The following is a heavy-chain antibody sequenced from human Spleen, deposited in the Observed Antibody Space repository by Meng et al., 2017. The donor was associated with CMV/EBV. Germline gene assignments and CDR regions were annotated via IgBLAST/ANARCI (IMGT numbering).Heavy chain of an antibody. V-gene: IGHV1-46*01. D-gene: IGHD1-26*01. CDR1: GYTFTTYY. J-gene: IGHJ4*02. CDR2: INPSGGST. CDR3: AREVVGGALDY. Sequence: ASVKVSCKASGYTFTTYYLHWVRQAPGQGLEWMGMINPSGGSTNYAQKFQDRVTMTRDTSTSTVYMELSRLRSEDTAVYYCAREVVGGALDYWGQGTLVTVSS.